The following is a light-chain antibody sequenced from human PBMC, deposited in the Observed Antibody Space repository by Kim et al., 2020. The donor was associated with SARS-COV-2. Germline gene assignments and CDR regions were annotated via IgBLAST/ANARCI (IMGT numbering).Light chain of an antibody. V-gene: IGLV10-54*04. CDR3: SAWDSRLSAWV. CDR1: SNNVGDQG. CDR2: RNN. Sequence: QAGLTQPPSVSKGLRQTATLTCTGNSNNVGDQGAAWLQQLQGHPPNLLSYRNNNRPSGISEKFSASRSGNTASLTITGLLPEDEADYYCSAWDSRLSAWVFVGGTQLTVL. J-gene: IGLJ3*02.